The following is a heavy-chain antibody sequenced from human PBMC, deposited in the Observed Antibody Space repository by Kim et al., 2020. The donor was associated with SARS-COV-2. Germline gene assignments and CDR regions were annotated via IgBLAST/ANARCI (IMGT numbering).Heavy chain of an antibody. CDR3: ARDPLRGPQDYFDF. V-gene: IGHV3-30*04. CDR1: GFIFNNYA. J-gene: IGHJ4*02. CDR2: ISYDGRVQ. Sequence: GGSLRLSCAASGFIFNNYAMHWVRQTPGKGLQWVAVISYDGRVQYEADSVKGRFTITSDDSSSTEDQQMSSLGPEDTAVYFCARDPLRGPQDYFDFWGQGILVTVSS.